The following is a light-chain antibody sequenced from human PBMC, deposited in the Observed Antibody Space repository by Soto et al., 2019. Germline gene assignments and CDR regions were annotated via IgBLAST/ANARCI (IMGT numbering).Light chain of an antibody. CDR2: DAS. J-gene: IGKJ4*01. CDR3: QQRANWLT. V-gene: IGKV3-11*01. CDR1: QSIGRY. Sequence: EIVLTQSPATLSLSPGERVTLSCRASQSIGRYLAWYQHIPGQAPRLLIYDASNRATGIPARFSGSGSGTVFTRTLSSLEPEDFADYYCQQRANWLTFGGGTKVEIK.